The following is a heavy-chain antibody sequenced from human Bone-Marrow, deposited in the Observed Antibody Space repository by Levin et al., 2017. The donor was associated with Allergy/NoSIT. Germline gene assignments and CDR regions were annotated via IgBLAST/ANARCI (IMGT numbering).Heavy chain of an antibody. Sequence: GGSLRLSCAASGFTFSSYWMHWVRQAPGKGVVWVSRINSDGSSTSYADSVKGRFTISRDNAKNTLYLQMNSLRAEDTAVYYCARVRSDFWSGYHSGFDYWGQGTLVTVSS. CDR2: INSDGSST. CDR3: ARVRSDFWSGYHSGFDY. V-gene: IGHV3-74*01. D-gene: IGHD3-3*01. J-gene: IGHJ4*02. CDR1: GFTFSSYW.